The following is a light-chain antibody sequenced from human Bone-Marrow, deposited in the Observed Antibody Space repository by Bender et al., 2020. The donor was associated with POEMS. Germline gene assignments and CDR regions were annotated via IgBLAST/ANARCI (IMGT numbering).Light chain of an antibody. V-gene: IGLV3-10*01. CDR3: YSTDITGSQYV. CDR2: EDR. Sequence: YELTQPPAVSVSPGETARISCSGEALPKKYTYWYQQKAGQAPVLVIYEDRKRPSGIPERFSASTSGTVATLSINGAEVEDEADYYCYSTDITGSQYVFGSGTRVAVL. J-gene: IGLJ1*01. CDR1: ALPKKY.